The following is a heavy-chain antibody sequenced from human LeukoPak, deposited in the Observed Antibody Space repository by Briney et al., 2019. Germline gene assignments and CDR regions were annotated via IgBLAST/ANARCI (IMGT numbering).Heavy chain of an antibody. CDR1: GFTFSSYA. CDR3: ARVVDTAMVIDY. V-gene: IGHV3-23*01. Sequence: GGSLRLSCAASGFTFSSYAMSWVRQAPGKGLEWVSAISGSGGSTDYADSVKGRFTISRDNSKNTLYLQMNSLRAEDTAVYYCARVVDTAMVIDYWGQGTLVTVAS. D-gene: IGHD5-18*01. J-gene: IGHJ4*02. CDR2: ISGSGGST.